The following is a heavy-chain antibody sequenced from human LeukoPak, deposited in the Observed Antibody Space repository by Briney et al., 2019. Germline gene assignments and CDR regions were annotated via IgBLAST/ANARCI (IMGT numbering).Heavy chain of an antibody. CDR3: ARVRGDYYGSGIGNWFDP. J-gene: IGHJ5*02. Sequence: KPSETLSLTCTVSGGSISSYYWSWIRQPPGKGLEWIGYIYYSGSTNYNPSLKSRVTISVDTSKNQFSLKLSSVTAADTAVYYCARVRGDYYGSGIGNWFDPWGQGTLVTVSS. D-gene: IGHD3-10*01. CDR2: IYYSGST. CDR1: GGSISSYY. V-gene: IGHV4-59*12.